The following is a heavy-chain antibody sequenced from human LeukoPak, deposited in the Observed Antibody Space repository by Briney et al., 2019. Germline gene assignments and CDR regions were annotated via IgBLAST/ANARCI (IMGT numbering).Heavy chain of an antibody. Sequence: PGGSLRLSCAASGLIFSSHWMHWVRPAPGKGLVWVSRINSDGSSTSYADYVKGRFTISRDNAKNSLYLQMNSLRAEDTAVYYCARDALREWELPLDYWGQGTLVTVSS. V-gene: IGHV3-74*01. CDR2: INSDGSST. CDR3: ARDALREWELPLDY. J-gene: IGHJ4*02. CDR1: GLIFSSHW. D-gene: IGHD1-26*01.